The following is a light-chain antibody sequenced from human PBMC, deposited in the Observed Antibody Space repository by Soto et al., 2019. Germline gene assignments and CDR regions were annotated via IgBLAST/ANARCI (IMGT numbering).Light chain of an antibody. Sequence: QSVLTQPPSVSGAPGQRVTISCKGSSSNIGAGYDVHWYQQLPGTAPKLLIYGSSNRPSGVPDRFSGSKSDTSASLAITGLQAEDEADYYCQSYDNSLSAYVFGTGTKVTVL. CDR1: SSNIGAGYD. V-gene: IGLV1-40*01. CDR3: QSYDNSLSAYV. J-gene: IGLJ1*01. CDR2: GSS.